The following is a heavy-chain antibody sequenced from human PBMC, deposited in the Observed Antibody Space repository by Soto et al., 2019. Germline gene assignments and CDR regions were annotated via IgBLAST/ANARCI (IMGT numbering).Heavy chain of an antibody. CDR3: ARVGRPRGGLLLPIYFFDF. CDR2: IYYSGST. V-gene: IGHV4-61*08. D-gene: IGHD2-15*01. Sequence: PSETLSLTCPVSGGSVSSSDNYWSWLRQPPGKGLEWIGYIYYSGSTKYNPSLKSRVTVSRDTSKNQLALKVDSVTAADTAVYYCARVGRPRGGLLLPIYFFDFCCKGTLVTVSS. CDR1: GGSVSSSDNY. J-gene: IGHJ4*02.